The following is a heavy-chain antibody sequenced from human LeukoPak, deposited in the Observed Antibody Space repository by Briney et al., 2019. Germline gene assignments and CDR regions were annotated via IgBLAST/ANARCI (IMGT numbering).Heavy chain of an antibody. J-gene: IGHJ4*02. Sequence: NPSETLSLTCTVSGDSISSSNCYWGWIRQPPGKGLEWIGSIYFSGGTYYNASLKSRVTISVDTSKNQFPLKLSSVTAADTAVYYCARQTGSGLFSLPGGQGTLVTVSS. CDR2: IYFSGGT. CDR3: ARQTGSGLFSLP. CDR1: GDSISSSNCY. V-gene: IGHV4-39*01. D-gene: IGHD3-10*01.